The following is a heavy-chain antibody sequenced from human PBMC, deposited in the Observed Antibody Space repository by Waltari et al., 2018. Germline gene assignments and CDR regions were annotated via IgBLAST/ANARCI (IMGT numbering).Heavy chain of an antibody. CDR2: IIPIFGTA. Sequence: QVQLVQSGAEVKKPGSSVKVSCKASGGTFSSYAISWVRQAPGQGLEGMGRIIPIFGTANYAQKFQGRVTITADKSTSTAYMELSSLRSEDTAVYYCARGSGGGSYCGGDCYLFNYYYYGMDVWGQGTTVTVSS. V-gene: IGHV1-69*08. CDR3: ARGSGGGSYCGGDCYLFNYYYYGMDV. D-gene: IGHD2-21*01. CDR1: GGTFSSYA. J-gene: IGHJ6*02.